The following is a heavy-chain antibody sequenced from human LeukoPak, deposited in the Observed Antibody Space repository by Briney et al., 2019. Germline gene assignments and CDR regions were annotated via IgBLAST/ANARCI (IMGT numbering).Heavy chain of an antibody. D-gene: IGHD3-9*01. CDR1: GITFSSYG. CDR3: ASSYYDILTGLGEFNY. V-gene: IGHV3-33*01. J-gene: IGHJ4*02. Sequence: PGGSLRLSCAAPGITFSSYGMHWVRQAPGKGLEWVAVIWYDGGNKYYADSVKGRFTISRDNSKNTLYLQMNSLRAEDTAVYYCASSYYDILTGLGEFNYWGQGTLVTVSS. CDR2: IWYDGGNK.